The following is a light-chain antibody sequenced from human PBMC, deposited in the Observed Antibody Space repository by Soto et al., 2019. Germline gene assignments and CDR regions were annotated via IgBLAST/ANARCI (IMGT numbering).Light chain of an antibody. V-gene: IGLV2-14*01. CDR1: NSDVGGYNY. J-gene: IGLJ1*01. CDR2: EVS. CDR3: RSYTSTNSRV. Sequence: QSALTQPASVSGSPGQSITISCTGTNSDVGGYNYVSWYQQHPDTVPKLIIFEVSNRPSGVSPRFSGSKSGNTASLTISGLQAEDEADYYCRSYTSTNSRVFGTGTKATVL.